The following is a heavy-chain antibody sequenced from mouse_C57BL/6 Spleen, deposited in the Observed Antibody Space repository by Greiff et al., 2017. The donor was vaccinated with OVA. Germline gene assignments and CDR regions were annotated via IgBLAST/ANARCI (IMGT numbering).Heavy chain of an antibody. V-gene: IGHV1-42*01. CDR3: ARYRDYYGSSYNWYFDV. CDR1: GYSFTGYY. CDR2: INPSTGGT. Sequence: EVQLQQSGPELVKPGASVKISCKASGYSFTGYYMNWVKQSPEKSLEWIGEINPSTGGTTYNQKFKAKATLTVDKSSSTAYMQLKSLTSEDSAVYYCARYRDYYGSSYNWYFDVWGTGTTVTVSS. J-gene: IGHJ1*03. D-gene: IGHD1-1*01.